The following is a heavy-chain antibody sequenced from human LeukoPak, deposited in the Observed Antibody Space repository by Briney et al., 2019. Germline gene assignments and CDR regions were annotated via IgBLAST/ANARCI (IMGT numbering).Heavy chain of an antibody. V-gene: IGHV3-23*01. CDR2: VSGSGGST. CDR1: GFTFSSYA. D-gene: IGHD5-12*01. CDR3: AKDLDIVATITGN. J-gene: IGHJ4*02. Sequence: GGSLRLSCAASGFTFSSYAMSWVRQAPGKGLEWVSGVSGSGGSTYYADSVKGRFTISRDNSKNTLYLQMNGLRAEDTAVYYCAKDLDIVATITGNWGQGTLVTVSS.